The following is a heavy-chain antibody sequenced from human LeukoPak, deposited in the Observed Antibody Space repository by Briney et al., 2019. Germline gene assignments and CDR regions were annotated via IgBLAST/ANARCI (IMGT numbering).Heavy chain of an antibody. V-gene: IGHV1-69*05. J-gene: IGHJ6*03. CDR3: ARSGYSRQLCYYYYYYMDV. Sequence: GSSVKVSCKASGGTFSSYAISWVRQAPGQGLEWMGGIIPIFGTANYAQKFQGRVTITTDESTSTAYMELSSLRSEDTAVYYCARSGYSRQLCYYYYYYMDVWGKGTTVTVSS. CDR2: IIPIFGTA. CDR1: GGTFSSYA. D-gene: IGHD4-11*01.